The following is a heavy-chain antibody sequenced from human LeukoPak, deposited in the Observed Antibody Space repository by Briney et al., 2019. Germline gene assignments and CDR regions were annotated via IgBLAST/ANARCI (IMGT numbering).Heavy chain of an antibody. J-gene: IGHJ6*03. Sequence: PGGSLRLSCAASGFTFSSYAMHWVRQAPGKGLEWVAVISYDGSNKYYADSVKGRFTISRDNSKNTLYLQMNSLRAEDTAVYYCANTHKRFGELLWSMDVWGKGTTVTISS. CDR3: ANTHKRFGELLWSMDV. CDR2: ISYDGSNK. D-gene: IGHD3-10*01. CDR1: GFTFSSYA. V-gene: IGHV3-30*04.